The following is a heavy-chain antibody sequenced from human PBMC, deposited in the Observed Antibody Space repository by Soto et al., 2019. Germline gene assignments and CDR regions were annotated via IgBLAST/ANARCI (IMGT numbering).Heavy chain of an antibody. D-gene: IGHD1-26*01. J-gene: IGHJ3*02. CDR1: GGTFSSYA. V-gene: IGHV1-69*01. Sequence: QVRLVQSGAEVKKPGSSVKVSCKASGGTFSSYAISWVRQAPGQGLEWMGGIIPIFGTANYAQKFQGRVTITADESTSTAYMELSSVRSEDTAVYYCARPKYSGSYCGAFDIWGQGTMVNGSS. CDR3: ARPKYSGSYCGAFDI. CDR2: IIPIFGTA.